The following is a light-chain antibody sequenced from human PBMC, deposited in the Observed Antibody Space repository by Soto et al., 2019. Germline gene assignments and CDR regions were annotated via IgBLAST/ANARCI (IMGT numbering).Light chain of an antibody. V-gene: IGLV2-14*01. CDR1: SSDVGRYDY. Sequence: QSALAQPASVSGSPGQSITISCTGTSSDVGRYDYVSWFQQHPGKTPKLLIYDVSNWPSGASDRFSGSKSGNTASLTISGLQPEDESDYYCISFTTSSTFVFGTGTKVTVL. CDR2: DVS. J-gene: IGLJ1*01. CDR3: ISFTTSSTFV.